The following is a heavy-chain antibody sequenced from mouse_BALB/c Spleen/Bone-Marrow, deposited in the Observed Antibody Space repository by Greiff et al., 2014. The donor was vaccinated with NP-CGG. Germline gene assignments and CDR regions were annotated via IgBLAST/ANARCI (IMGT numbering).Heavy chain of an antibody. J-gene: IGHJ2*01. D-gene: IGHD1-1*01. Sequence: DVMLVESGGGLVQPGGSLKLSCAASGFTFSSYTMSWVRRTPEKRLEWVAYISNGGGSTYYPDTVKGRFTISRDNAKNTLYLQMSSLKSEDTAMYYCARHGGSRGYYFDYWGQGTTLTVSS. CDR1: GFTFSSYT. CDR2: ISNGGGST. CDR3: ARHGGSRGYYFDY. V-gene: IGHV5-12-2*01.